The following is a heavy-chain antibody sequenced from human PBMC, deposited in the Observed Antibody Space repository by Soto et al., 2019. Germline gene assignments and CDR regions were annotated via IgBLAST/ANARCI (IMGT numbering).Heavy chain of an antibody. Sequence: SETLSLTCTVSGSPISDHYWSWFRQAPGQGLEWVGYIYYTGSTHYNPSLKSRVTISLDTSKNQFSLNLRSVTAADTAVYYCASMGYHYGSGSYPLDYWGQGTLVTVSS. CDR1: GSPISDHY. CDR2: IYYTGST. J-gene: IGHJ4*02. D-gene: IGHD3-10*01. V-gene: IGHV4-59*08. CDR3: ASMGYHYGSGSYPLDY.